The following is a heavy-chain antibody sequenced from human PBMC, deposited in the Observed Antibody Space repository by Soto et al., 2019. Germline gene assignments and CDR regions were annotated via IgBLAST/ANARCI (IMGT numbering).Heavy chain of an antibody. CDR2: ISGSGADT. J-gene: IGHJ4*02. D-gene: IGHD3-22*01. Sequence: EVQLLESGGGLVQPGGSLRLSCAASGFTFSNYGMSWVRQAPGKGLEGVSGISGSGADTTYADSVKGRFTISGDNSKITLFLQMHSLRAEDTAVYYCAKGSPDSRGYNFFLDYWGQGTLVTVSS. CDR3: AKGSPDSRGYNFFLDY. CDR1: GFTFSNYG. V-gene: IGHV3-23*01.